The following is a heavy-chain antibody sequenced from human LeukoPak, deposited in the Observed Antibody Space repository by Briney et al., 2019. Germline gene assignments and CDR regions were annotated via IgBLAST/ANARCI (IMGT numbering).Heavy chain of an antibody. D-gene: IGHD3-9*01. J-gene: IGHJ4*02. Sequence: ASVKVSCKASGGTFSSYAISWVRQAPGQGLEWMGGIIPIFGTANYAQKFQGRVTITADESTSTAYMELSSLRSEDTAVYYCARTYYDILTGYNPYFDYWGQGILVTVSS. V-gene: IGHV1-69*13. CDR1: GGTFSSYA. CDR2: IIPIFGTA. CDR3: ARTYYDILTGYNPYFDY.